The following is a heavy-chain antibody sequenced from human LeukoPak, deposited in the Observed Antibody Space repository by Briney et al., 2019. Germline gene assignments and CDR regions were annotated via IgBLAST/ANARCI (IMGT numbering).Heavy chain of an antibody. J-gene: IGHJ4*02. V-gene: IGHV3-21*01. CDR2: ISSSSSYI. D-gene: IGHD6-25*01. CDR3: ARDWSAAAAPDYFDY. CDR1: GFTFSTYS. Sequence: GGSLRFYCAASGFTFSTYSMNWVRQAPGKGLEWVSSISSSSSYIYYADSVKGRFTSSRDNAKNSLYLQMNSLTAEDTAVYFCARDWSAAAAPDYFDYWGQGTLVTVSA.